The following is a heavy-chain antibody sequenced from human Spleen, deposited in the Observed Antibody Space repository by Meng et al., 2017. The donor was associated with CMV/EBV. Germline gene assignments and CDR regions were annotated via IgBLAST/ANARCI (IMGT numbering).Heavy chain of an antibody. J-gene: IGHJ6*02. D-gene: IGHD3/OR15-3a*01. CDR2: ISTSGSTI. V-gene: IGHV3-48*03. Sequence: GGSLRLSCAASGFTFSSYEMNWVRQAPGTGLEWLSYISTSGSTIYYADSVKGRFTISRDNAKNSLFLQLNSLRAEDTALYYCARGSWTYHYYSMDVWGQGTTVTVSS. CDR3: ARGSWTYHYYSMDV. CDR1: GFTFSSYE.